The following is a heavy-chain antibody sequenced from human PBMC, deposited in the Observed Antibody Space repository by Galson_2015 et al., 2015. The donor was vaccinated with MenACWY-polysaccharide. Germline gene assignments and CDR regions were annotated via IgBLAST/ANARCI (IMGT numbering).Heavy chain of an antibody. J-gene: IGHJ4*02. D-gene: IGHD3-22*01. CDR3: AKPPDGLYDSDSWFSHGGSD. CDR2: ISGSGALT. V-gene: IGHV3-23*01. Sequence: SLRLSCAASGFTFNNYAMTWVRQAPGKGLEWLSSISGSGALTYYADSVKGRFTVPRDNSRNTLWLQMNSLRAEDTAVYYCAKPPDGLYDSDSWFSHGGSDWGQGTLVTV. CDR1: GFTFNNYA.